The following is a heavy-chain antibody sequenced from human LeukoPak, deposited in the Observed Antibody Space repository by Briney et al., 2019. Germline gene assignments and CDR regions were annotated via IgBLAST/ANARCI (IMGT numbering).Heavy chain of an antibody. D-gene: IGHD2/OR15-2a*01. J-gene: IGHJ4*02. V-gene: IGHV1-46*01. CDR3: ARLSESPDY. Sequence: ASVKVSCKASGYTFTSYYVHSVRQAPGQGLEWMGIIDPGGGTTTYAQRFQGRVTMTRETSTRTLYMELSSLRSEDTAVYYWARLSESPDYWGEGTLVTVSS. CDR2: IDPGGGTT. CDR1: GYTFTSYY.